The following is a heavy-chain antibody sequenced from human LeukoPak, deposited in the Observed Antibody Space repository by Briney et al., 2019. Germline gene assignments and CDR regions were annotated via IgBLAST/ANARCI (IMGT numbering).Heavy chain of an antibody. CDR3: ARDAGERGTRGYYYMDV. Sequence: PGGSLRLSCAASGFTFSSYSMNWVRQAPGKGLEWVSSISSSSSYIYYADSVKGRFTISRDNAKNSLYLQMNSLRAEDTAVYYCARDAGERGTRGYYYMDVWGKGTTVTVSS. D-gene: IGHD3-10*01. J-gene: IGHJ6*03. CDR1: GFTFSSYS. CDR2: ISSSSSYI. V-gene: IGHV3-21*01.